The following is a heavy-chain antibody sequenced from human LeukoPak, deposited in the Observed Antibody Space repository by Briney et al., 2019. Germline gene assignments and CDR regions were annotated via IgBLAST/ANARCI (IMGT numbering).Heavy chain of an antibody. Sequence: PSETLSLTCAVSGYFITSGYYWGWIRQPPGKGLEWIGIMYHSGSTYYNSSLKSRVTISVDTSKNQFSLMLSSVTAADTAVYYCARENTWALRAYCGGDCYDAFDIWGQGTMVTVSS. D-gene: IGHD2-21*01. V-gene: IGHV4-38-2*02. J-gene: IGHJ3*02. CDR1: GYFITSGYY. CDR2: MYHSGST. CDR3: ARENTWALRAYCGGDCYDAFDI.